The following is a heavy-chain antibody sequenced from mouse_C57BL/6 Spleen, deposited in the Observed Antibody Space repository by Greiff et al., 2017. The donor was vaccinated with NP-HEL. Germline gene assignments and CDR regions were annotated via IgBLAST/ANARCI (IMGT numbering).Heavy chain of an antibody. CDR1: GYAFTNYL. V-gene: IGHV1-54*01. CDR3: ARGDYGNWDFDY. J-gene: IGHJ2*01. CDR2: INPGSGGT. D-gene: IGHD2-1*01. Sequence: VQLVESGAELVRPGTSVKVSCKASGYAFTNYLIEWVKQRPGQGLEWIGVINPGSGGTNYNEKFKGKATLTADKSSSTAYMQLSSLTSEDSAVYFCARGDYGNWDFDYWGQGTTLTVSS.